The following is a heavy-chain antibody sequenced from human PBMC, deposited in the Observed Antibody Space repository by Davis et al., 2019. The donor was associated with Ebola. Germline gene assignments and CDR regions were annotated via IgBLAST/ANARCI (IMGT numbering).Heavy chain of an antibody. CDR1: GGSISSYY. J-gene: IGHJ5*02. Sequence: GSLRLSCTVSGGSISSYYWSWIRQPPGKGLEWIGYIYYSGSTNYNPSLKSRVTISVDTSKNQFSLKLSSVTAADTAVYYCARDPGDIVVVVAATHWFDPWGQGTLVTVSS. CDR3: ARDPGDIVVVVAATHWFDP. V-gene: IGHV4-59*01. CDR2: IYYSGST. D-gene: IGHD2-15*01.